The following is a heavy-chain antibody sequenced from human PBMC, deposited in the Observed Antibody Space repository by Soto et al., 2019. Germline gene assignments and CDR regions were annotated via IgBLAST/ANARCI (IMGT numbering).Heavy chain of an antibody. CDR1: GFTFSKYS. D-gene: IGHD3-22*01. CDR2: ISYNGGGT. CDR3: AKDRVSNASGGYYSILTDS. J-gene: IGHJ4*02. Sequence: PGRSLRLSCAASGFTFSKYSMSCARQAPGKGLEWVSAISYNGGGTYYVGSVKGRFTVSRDNSKNTLYLQVHSLRAEDTAVYYCAKDRVSNASGGYYSILTDSWGQGTVVTVSS. V-gene: IGHV3-23*01.